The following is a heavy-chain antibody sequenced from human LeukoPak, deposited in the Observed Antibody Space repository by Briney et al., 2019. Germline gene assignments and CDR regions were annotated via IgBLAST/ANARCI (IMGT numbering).Heavy chain of an antibody. CDR3: ARNGDYVDYGDYPAFDI. V-gene: IGHV1-18*01. D-gene: IGHD4-17*01. J-gene: IGHJ3*02. CDR2: ISAYNGNT. Sequence: ASVKVSCKASGYTFTSYGISWVRQAPGQGLEWMGWISAYNGNTNYAQKLQGRVTMTTDTSTSTAYMELRSLRPDDTAVYYRARNGDYVDYGDYPAFDIWGQGTMVTVSS. CDR1: GYTFTSYG.